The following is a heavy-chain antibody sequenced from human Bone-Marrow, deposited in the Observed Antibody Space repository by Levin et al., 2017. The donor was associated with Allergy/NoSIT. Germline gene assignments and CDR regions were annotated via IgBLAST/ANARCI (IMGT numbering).Heavy chain of an antibody. CDR1: GFSFSSSW. V-gene: IGHV3-74*01. CDR2: INSDGSST. Sequence: GGSLRLSCAASGFSFSSSWMHWVRQAPGKGLVWVSRINSDGSSTSYADSVKGRFTISRDNAKNTLYLQMNSLRAEDTAVYSCARLDGITVFGVGSDDFWGQGTLVTVSS. D-gene: IGHD3-3*01. J-gene: IGHJ4*02. CDR3: ARLDGITVFGVGSDDF.